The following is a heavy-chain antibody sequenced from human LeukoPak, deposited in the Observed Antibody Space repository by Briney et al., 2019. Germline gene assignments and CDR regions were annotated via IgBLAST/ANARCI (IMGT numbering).Heavy chain of an antibody. Sequence: SETLSLTCAVYGGSFSNYYWNWIRQPPGKGLEWIGEINHSGSTNYNPSLKSRVTISVDTSKNQFSLKLSSVTAADTAVYYCARGLHLSSSYFYHYYGMDVWGQGTTVTASS. V-gene: IGHV4-34*01. CDR3: ARGLHLSSSYFYHYYGMDV. CDR1: GGSFSNYY. D-gene: IGHD6-6*01. CDR2: INHSGST. J-gene: IGHJ6*02.